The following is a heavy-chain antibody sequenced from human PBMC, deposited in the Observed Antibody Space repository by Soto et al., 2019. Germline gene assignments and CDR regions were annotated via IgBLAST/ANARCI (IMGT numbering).Heavy chain of an antibody. CDR2: IYDSGIT. V-gene: IGHV4-31*03. CDR1: GGSISSGGYY. D-gene: IGHD3-9*01. Sequence: TSETLSLTCTVSGGSISSGGYYWSWIRQHPGKGLEWIGYIYDSGITYYNPSLKSRVIISVDTSKNQFSLKLSSVSDADTAVYYCARESDILTGYFGYWGQGTQVTVSS. CDR3: ARESDILTGYFGY. J-gene: IGHJ4*02.